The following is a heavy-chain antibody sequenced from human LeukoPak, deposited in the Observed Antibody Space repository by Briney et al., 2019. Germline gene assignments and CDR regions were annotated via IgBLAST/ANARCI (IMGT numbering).Heavy chain of an antibody. V-gene: IGHV4-59*05. CDR2: IYYSGST. J-gene: IGHJ4*02. CDR3: ILYYYDSGGYKPIDY. CDR1: GGSISTYY. D-gene: IGHD3-22*01. Sequence: SETLSLTCTVSGGSISTYYWTWIRQPPGKGLEWIGSIYYSGSTYYNPSLKSRVTISVDTSKNQFSLKLSSVTAADTAVYYCILYYYDSGGYKPIDYWGQGTLVTVSS.